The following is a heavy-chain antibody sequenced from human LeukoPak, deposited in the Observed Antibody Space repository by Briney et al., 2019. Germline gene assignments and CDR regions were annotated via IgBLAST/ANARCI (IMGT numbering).Heavy chain of an antibody. J-gene: IGHJ5*02. CDR2: IDKKDKGYATAT. CDR1: GLTFSGSA. Sequence: GGSLRLSCAASGLTFSGSAIHWVRQSSGKGLEWVGQIDKKDKGYATATAYAASVKGRFTISRDDSINTAYLQMKSLKTEDTALYYCTRDSGTYNWFDPWGQGTLVTVSS. V-gene: IGHV3-73*01. D-gene: IGHD1-26*01. CDR3: TRDSGTYNWFDP.